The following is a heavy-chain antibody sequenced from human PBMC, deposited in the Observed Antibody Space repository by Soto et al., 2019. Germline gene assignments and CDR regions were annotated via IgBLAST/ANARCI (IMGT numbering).Heavy chain of an antibody. Sequence: GGSLRLSCTASGFAFSAYGMHWVRQAPGKGLEWVTLTSDDGSNRYYADSVKGRFTISRDNSKNTLYLQMNNLRAEDTAVYYCAKVSGRGSSISCFDYWGQGTQVTVSS. CDR1: GFAFSAYG. J-gene: IGHJ4*02. CDR2: TSDDGSNR. CDR3: AKVSGRGSSISCFDY. V-gene: IGHV3-30*18. D-gene: IGHD2-2*01.